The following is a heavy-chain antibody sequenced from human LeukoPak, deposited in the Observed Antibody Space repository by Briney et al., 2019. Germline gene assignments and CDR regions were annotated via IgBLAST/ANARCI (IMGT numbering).Heavy chain of an antibody. CDR3: ARGRTGGFDY. J-gene: IGHJ4*02. V-gene: IGHV3-21*01. Sequence: PGGSLRLSCAASGLTFSSYSMNWVRQAPGKGLEWVSSISSSSYIYYADSVKGRFTISRDNAKNSLYLQMNSLRAEDTAVYYCARGRTGGFDYWGQGTLVTVSS. D-gene: IGHD7-27*01. CDR2: ISSSSYI. CDR1: GLTFSSYS.